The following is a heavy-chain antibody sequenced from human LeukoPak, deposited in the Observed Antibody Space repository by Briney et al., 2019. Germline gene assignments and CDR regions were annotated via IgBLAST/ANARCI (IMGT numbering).Heavy chain of an antibody. Sequence: SETLSLTGTVSGGSISSYYWSWIRQPPGKGLEWIGYIYYSGSTNYNPSLKSRVTISVDTSKNQFSLKLSSVTAADTAVYYCARGPLATPYYFDYWGQGTLVTVSS. J-gene: IGHJ4*02. V-gene: IGHV4-59*01. CDR3: ARGPLATPYYFDY. D-gene: IGHD6-13*01. CDR1: GGSISSYY. CDR2: IYYSGST.